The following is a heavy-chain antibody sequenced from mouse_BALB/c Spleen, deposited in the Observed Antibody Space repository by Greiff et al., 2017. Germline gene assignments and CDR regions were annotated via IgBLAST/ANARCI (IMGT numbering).Heavy chain of an antibody. J-gene: IGHJ4*01. V-gene: IGHV1-55*01. CDR1: GYTFTSYW. Sequence: QVQLQQPGAELVKPGTSVKLSCKASGYTFTSYWINWVKLRPGQGLEWIGDIYPGSGSTNYNEKFKSKATLTVDTSSSTAYMQLSSLASEDAALYYGARRRGKYVDYAMDYWGQGTSVTVSS. CDR3: ARRRGKYVDYAMDY. D-gene: IGHD5-1-1*01. CDR2: IYPGSGST.